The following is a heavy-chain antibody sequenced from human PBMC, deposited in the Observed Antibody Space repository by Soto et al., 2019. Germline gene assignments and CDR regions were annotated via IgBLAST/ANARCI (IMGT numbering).Heavy chain of an antibody. CDR2: IYYSGTT. D-gene: IGHD6-6*01. CDR3: TREKLGVRPGSFDI. J-gene: IGHJ3*02. Sequence: QLQLQESGSGLVKPSQTLSLTCTVSGGSISSGDYYWNWIRQPPGKGLEWIGYIYYSGTTYYNPSLKTRVTISVDTSKNQFSLNLSSVTAADTAVYYCTREKLGVRPGSFDIWGQGTMVTVSS. V-gene: IGHV4-30-4*01. CDR1: GGSISSGDYY.